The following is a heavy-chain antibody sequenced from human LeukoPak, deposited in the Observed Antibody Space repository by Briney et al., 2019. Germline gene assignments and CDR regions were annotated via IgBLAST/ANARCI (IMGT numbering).Heavy chain of an antibody. J-gene: IGHJ4*02. CDR3: TRGGSSSWYFDY. Sequence: GGSLRLSCAASGFTFSSRAMHWVRQAPGKGLEWVAVISSDAKNECYADFAKGRFTISRDNSKSTLYLQMNSLRVEDTAVYYCTRGGSSSWYFDYWGQGTLVTVSS. D-gene: IGHD6-13*01. V-gene: IGHV3-30*04. CDR2: ISSDAKNE. CDR1: GFTFSSRA.